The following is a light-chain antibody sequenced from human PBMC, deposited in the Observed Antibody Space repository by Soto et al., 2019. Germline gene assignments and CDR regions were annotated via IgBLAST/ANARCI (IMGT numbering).Light chain of an antibody. J-gene: IGKJ4*01. CDR2: DAS. CDR1: QSISRY. CDR3: QKYNSAPPLT. Sequence: DIQMTQSPSTLSASVGDRVTITCRASQSISRYLAWYQQKPGKAPKLLMYDASSLERGVPSRFGGSGSGTDFTLTISSLQPEDVATYYCQKYNSAPPLTFGGGTKVDIK. V-gene: IGKV1-5*01.